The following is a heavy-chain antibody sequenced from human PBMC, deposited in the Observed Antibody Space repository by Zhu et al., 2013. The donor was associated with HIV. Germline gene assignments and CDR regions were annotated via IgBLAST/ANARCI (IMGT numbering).Heavy chain of an antibody. D-gene: IGHD6-13*01. V-gene: IGHV3-23*01. CDR1: GFTFRTYA. Sequence: EVQLLESGGGLGQPGGSLRLSCAASGFTFRTYAMSWVRQAPGKGLEWVSGISSSDGSTEYADSVKGRFTISRDNSKSTLYLQMNSLRAEDTAVYYCARDLSSPSLPYYYYGMDVWGQGTTVTVSS. CDR2: ISSSDGST. J-gene: IGHJ6*02. CDR3: ARDLSSPSLPYYYYGMDV.